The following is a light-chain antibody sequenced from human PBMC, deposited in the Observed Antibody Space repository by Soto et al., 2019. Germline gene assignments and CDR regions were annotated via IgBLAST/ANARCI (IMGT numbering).Light chain of an antibody. V-gene: IGKV3-15*01. CDR2: GPS. J-gene: IGKJ3*01. CDR3: QQYNNWPLT. CDR1: QSVSSN. Sequence: ETVLTQSPATLSASPGERDTRSCRASQSVSSNLAWYLQKPGQAPRLLIYGPSTRATGIPARFSGSGSGTEFTLTIDSLQSEDFAVYYCQQYNNWPLTFGPGTKVDSK.